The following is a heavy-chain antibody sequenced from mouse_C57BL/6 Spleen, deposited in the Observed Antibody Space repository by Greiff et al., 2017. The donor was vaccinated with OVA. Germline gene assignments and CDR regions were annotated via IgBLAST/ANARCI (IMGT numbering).Heavy chain of an antibody. V-gene: IGHV1-69*01. CDR3: ARQCGGCCFDD. Sequence: QVQLQQPGAELVMPGASVKLSCTASGYTFTSYWMHWVKQRPGQGLEWIGAIDPSDSYTNYNQKFKGKSTLTVDKSSSTAYMQLSSLTSEDSAVYYCARQCGGCCFDDWGQGTTLTVSS. CDR1: GYTFTSYW. D-gene: IGHD1-1*02. CDR2: IDPSDSYT. J-gene: IGHJ2*01.